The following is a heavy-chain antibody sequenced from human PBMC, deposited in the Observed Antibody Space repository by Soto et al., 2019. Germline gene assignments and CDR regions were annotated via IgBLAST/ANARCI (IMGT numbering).Heavy chain of an antibody. CDR2: IKHDGSEK. CDR1: GFTFSAYW. CDR3: GRARYCSGDWCSLYYRHGLDV. J-gene: IGHJ6*02. Sequence: EVQLVESGGDLFQPGGSLRLSCIASGFTFSAYWMTWVRQAPGRGLEWVATIKHDGSEKYYVDSLKGRFTISRDNAKNSLYLQMNSLRDEDTAVYYCGRARYCSGDWCSLYYRHGLDVWGQGTTVTVSS. D-gene: IGHD2-21*02. V-gene: IGHV3-7*04.